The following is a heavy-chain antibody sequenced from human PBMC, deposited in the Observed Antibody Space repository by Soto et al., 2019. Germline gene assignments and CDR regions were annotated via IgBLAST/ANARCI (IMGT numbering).Heavy chain of an antibody. V-gene: IGHV3-30-3*01. CDR1: GFTFSSYA. Sequence: QVQLVESGGGVVQPGRSLRLSCAASGFTFSSYAMYWVRQAPGKGLEWVAVISYDGNNKYYADSVKGRFTISRDNSKNTLYLQMNSLRAEDTAVYYCGRAECDGGSCYTLVGLRYGMDVWGQGTTVTVSS. D-gene: IGHD2-15*01. CDR3: GRAECDGGSCYTLVGLRYGMDV. CDR2: ISYDGNNK. J-gene: IGHJ6*02.